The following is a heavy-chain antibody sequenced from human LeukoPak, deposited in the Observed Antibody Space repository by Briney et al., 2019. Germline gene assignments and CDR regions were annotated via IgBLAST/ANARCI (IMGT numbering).Heavy chain of an antibody. Sequence: GGSLRLSCAASGFTFSNYGIHWVRQAPGKGLEWVAVISYDGNNKYYADSVKGRFTISRDNSKNTLFLQMNSLRAEDTAVYYCAKDGFYGDYSACLDYWGQGTLVTVSS. J-gene: IGHJ4*02. V-gene: IGHV3-30*18. CDR1: GFTFSNYG. D-gene: IGHD4-17*01. CDR2: ISYDGNNK. CDR3: AKDGFYGDYSACLDY.